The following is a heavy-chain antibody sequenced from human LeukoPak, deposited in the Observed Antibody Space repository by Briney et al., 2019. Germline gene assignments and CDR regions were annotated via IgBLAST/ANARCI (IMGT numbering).Heavy chain of an antibody. CDR1: GGSISSGGYY. Sequence: SQTLSLTCTVSGGSISSGGYYWSWIRQPPGKGLEWIGYIYHSGSTYYNPSLKSRVTISVDRSKNQFSLKLSSVTAADTAVYYCARGAGGYLFFDYWGQGTLVTVSS. CDR3: ARGAGGYLFFDY. V-gene: IGHV4-30-2*01. CDR2: IYHSGST. J-gene: IGHJ4*02. D-gene: IGHD5-12*01.